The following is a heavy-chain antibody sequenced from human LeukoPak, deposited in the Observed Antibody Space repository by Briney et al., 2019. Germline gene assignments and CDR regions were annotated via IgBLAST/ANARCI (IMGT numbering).Heavy chain of an antibody. CDR1: GKYW. D-gene: IGHD2-2*01. J-gene: IGHJ4*02. CDR3: VSFYETY. Sequence: GSLRLSFGASGKYWMHWVRQAPGKGLVWVSHINGDGSWTTYADSVKGRFTISKDNAKNTVYLQMNNLRAEDTAVYYCVSFYETYWGRGTLVTVSS. CDR2: INGDGSWT. V-gene: IGHV3-74*01.